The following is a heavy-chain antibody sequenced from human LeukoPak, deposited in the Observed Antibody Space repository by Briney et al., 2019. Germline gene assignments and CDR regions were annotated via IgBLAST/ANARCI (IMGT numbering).Heavy chain of an antibody. V-gene: IGHV1-18*01. CDR2: ISAYNGNT. CDR1: GYTFTSYG. CDR3: ARKKYQLLEPDY. Sequence: ASVEVSCKASGYTFTSYGISWVRQAPGQGLEWMGWISAYNGNTNYAQKLQGRVTMTTDTSTSTAYMELRSLRSDDTAVYYCARKKYQLLEPDYWGQGTLVTVSS. D-gene: IGHD2-2*01. J-gene: IGHJ4*02.